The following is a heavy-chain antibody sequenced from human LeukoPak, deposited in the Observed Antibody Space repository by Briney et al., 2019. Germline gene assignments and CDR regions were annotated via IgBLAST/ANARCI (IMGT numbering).Heavy chain of an antibody. CDR1: GGSIAGFY. CDR3: ARAGYDILTGYCGAFDI. CDR2: MYYSGST. D-gene: IGHD3-9*01. J-gene: IGHJ3*02. Sequence: SETLSLTCTVSGGSIAGFYWSWFRQSPGKGLEWIGYMYYSGSTYYNPSLKSRVSLSVDTSKNQFSLKLSSVTAADTAVYYCARAGYDILTGYCGAFDIWGQGTMVIVSS. V-gene: IGHV4-59*12.